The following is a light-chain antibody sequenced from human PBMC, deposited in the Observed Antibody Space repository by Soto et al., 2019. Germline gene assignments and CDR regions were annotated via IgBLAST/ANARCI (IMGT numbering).Light chain of an antibody. Sequence: DVQMTQSPSSLSACVGDRVTITCRASQGIAPYLAWFQQKPGKVPKLLIYATSTLQSGVPSRFSGSGSGTDFTLTISSLQPEDVAIYYCQKYNSAPLTFGGGTKVEIK. CDR2: ATS. CDR3: QKYNSAPLT. J-gene: IGKJ4*01. CDR1: QGIAPY. V-gene: IGKV1-27*01.